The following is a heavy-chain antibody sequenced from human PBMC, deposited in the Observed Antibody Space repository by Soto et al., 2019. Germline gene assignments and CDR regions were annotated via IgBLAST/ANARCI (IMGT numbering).Heavy chain of an antibody. CDR3: ARGSASKSGHLWYFDL. D-gene: IGHD2-8*02. J-gene: IGHJ2*01. CDR2: ISATTTYK. CDR1: GFTFDTYT. Sequence: PGGSLRLSCTASGFTFDTYTMNWLRQAPGRGLEWVSPISATTTYKYYAASVEGRFTISRDNAKNSLYLQTNSLGAEDTAVYYCARGSASKSGHLWYFDLWGRGTLVTVSS. V-gene: IGHV3-21*01.